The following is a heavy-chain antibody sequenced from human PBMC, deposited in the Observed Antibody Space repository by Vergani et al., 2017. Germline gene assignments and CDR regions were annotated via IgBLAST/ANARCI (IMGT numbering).Heavy chain of an antibody. CDR3: ARAVEMATMPYFDY. J-gene: IGHJ4*02. CDR1: GGSISSGGYS. V-gene: IGHV4-30-2*01. CDR2: IYHSGST. D-gene: IGHD5-24*01. Sequence: QLQLQESGSGLVKPSQTLSLTCAVSGGSISSGGYSWSWIRQPPGKGLEWIGYIYHSGSTYYNPSLKSRVTISVDRSKNQFSLKLSSVTAADTAVYYWARAVEMATMPYFDYWGQGTLVTVSS.